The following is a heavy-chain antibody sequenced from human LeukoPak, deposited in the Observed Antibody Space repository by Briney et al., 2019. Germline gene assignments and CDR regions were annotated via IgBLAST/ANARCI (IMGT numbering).Heavy chain of an antibody. D-gene: IGHD2/OR15-2a*01. J-gene: IGHJ4*02. V-gene: IGHV4-34*01. CDR2: VNHSGST. Sequence: SETLSLTCAVYGGSFSGYYWSWIRQPPGKGLEWIGEVNHSGSTNYNPSLKSRVTISVDTSKNQFSLKLSSVTAADTAVYYCARRFYNDYWGQGTLVTVSS. CDR3: ARRFYNDY. CDR1: GGSFSGYY.